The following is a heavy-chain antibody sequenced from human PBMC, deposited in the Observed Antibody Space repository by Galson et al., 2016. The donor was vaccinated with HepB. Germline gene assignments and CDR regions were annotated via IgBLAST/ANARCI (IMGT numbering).Heavy chain of an antibody. CDR1: GCSISSSNW. Sequence: ETLSLTCVVSGCSISSSNWWSWVRQPPGKGLAWIGEISRSGSTRYNPSLKSRVIISLDKSNDQFSLQLSSVTAADTAMYYCARDFSLGGAIGFDYWGQGTLVTVSS. CDR3: ARDFSLGGAIGFDY. V-gene: IGHV4-4*02. CDR2: ISRSGST. J-gene: IGHJ4*02. D-gene: IGHD4/OR15-4a*01.